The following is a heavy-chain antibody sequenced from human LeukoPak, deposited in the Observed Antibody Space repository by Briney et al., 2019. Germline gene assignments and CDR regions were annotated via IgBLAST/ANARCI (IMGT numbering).Heavy chain of an antibody. CDR3: AREGVIRGIPFDY. CDR2: ISSSGSTI. V-gene: IGHV3-48*03. J-gene: IGHJ4*02. D-gene: IGHD3-10*01. Sequence: GGSLRLSCAASGFTFSSYKMNWVRQAPGKGLEWVSYISSSGSTIYYADSVKGRFTNSRDNAKNSLYLQMNSLRAEDTAVYYCAREGVIRGIPFDYWGQGTLVTVSS. CDR1: GFTFSSYK.